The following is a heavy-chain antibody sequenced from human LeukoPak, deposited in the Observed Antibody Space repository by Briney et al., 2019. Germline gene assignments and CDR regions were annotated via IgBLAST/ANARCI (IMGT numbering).Heavy chain of an antibody. CDR1: GFTFDDYA. CDR2: INWNSGSI. CDR3: AKDISRYYYGSSGFDP. J-gene: IGHJ5*02. Sequence: PGGSLRLSCAASGFTFDDYAMHWVRQAPGKGLEWVSGINWNSGSIGYADSVKGRFTISRDNAKNSLYLQMNSLRAEDTALYYCAKDISRYYYGSSGFDPWGQGTLVTVSS. D-gene: IGHD3-10*01. V-gene: IGHV3-9*01.